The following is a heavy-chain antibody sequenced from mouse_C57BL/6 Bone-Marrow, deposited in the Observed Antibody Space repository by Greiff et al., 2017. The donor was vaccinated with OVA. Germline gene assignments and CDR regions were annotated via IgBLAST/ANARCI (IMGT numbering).Heavy chain of an antibody. V-gene: IGHV14-4*01. CDR3: TTRLGRYYFDY. J-gene: IGHJ2*01. CDR1: GFNIKDDY. CDR2: IDPENGDT. D-gene: IGHD4-1*01. Sequence: DVQLQESGAELVRPGASVKLSCTASGFNIKDDYMHWVKQRPEQGLEWIGWIDPENGDTEYASKFQGKATITADTSSNTAYLQLSSLTSEDTAVYYCTTRLGRYYFDYWGQGTTLTVSS.